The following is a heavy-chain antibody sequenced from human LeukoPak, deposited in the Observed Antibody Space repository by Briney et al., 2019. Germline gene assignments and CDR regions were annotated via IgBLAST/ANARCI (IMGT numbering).Heavy chain of an antibody. J-gene: IGHJ3*02. CDR3: ARDHSIITFAFDI. CDR2: INPNSGGT. V-gene: IGHV1-2*02. D-gene: IGHD3-22*01. CDR1: GYTFTGYY. Sequence: SVKVSCKASGYTFTGYYMHWVRQPPGQALEWMGWINPNSGGTNYAQKFQGRVTMTRDTSISTAYMELSRLRSDDTAVYYCARDHSIITFAFDIWGQGTMVTVSS.